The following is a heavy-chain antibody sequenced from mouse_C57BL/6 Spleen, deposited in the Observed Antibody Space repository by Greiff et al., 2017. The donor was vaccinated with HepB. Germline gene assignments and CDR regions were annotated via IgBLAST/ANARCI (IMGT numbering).Heavy chain of an antibody. D-gene: IGHD1-1*01. V-gene: IGHV1-22*01. CDR2: INPNNGGT. CDR1: GYTFTDYN. Sequence: EVQLQQSGPELVKPGASVKMSCKASGYTFTDYNMHWVKQSHGKSLEWIGYINPNNGGTSANQKIKGKGTLTVNKSSSTAYMELRSLTSEDSAVYYCAKGVFYYGSSPHYYAMDYWGQGTSVTVSS. CDR3: AKGVFYYGSSPHYYAMDY. J-gene: IGHJ4*01.